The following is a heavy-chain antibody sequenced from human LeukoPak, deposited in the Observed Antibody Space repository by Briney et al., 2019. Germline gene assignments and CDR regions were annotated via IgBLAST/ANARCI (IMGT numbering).Heavy chain of an antibody. J-gene: IGHJ4*02. Sequence: PSETLSLTCTVSGGSISSYYWSWIRQPPGKGLEWIGYIYYSGSTNYNPSLKSRVTISVDTSKNQFSLKLSSVTAADTAVYYCARAPDYSGNYFDYWGQGTLVTVSS. CDR3: ARAPDYSGNYFDY. CDR2: IYYSGST. CDR1: GGSISSYY. D-gene: IGHD4-23*01. V-gene: IGHV4-59*12.